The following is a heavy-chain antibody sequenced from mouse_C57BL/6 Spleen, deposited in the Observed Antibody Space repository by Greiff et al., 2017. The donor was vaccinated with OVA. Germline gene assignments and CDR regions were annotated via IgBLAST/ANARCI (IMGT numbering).Heavy chain of an antibody. Sequence: QVHVKQPGAELVKPGASVKLSCKASGYTFTSYWMQWVKQRPGQGLEWIGEIDPSDSYTNYNQKFKGKATLTVDTSSSTAYMQLSSLTSEDSAVYYCARSGATTVEFAYWGQGTLVTVSA. CDR2: IDPSDSYT. CDR3: ARSGATTVEFAY. J-gene: IGHJ3*01. V-gene: IGHV1-50*01. D-gene: IGHD1-1*01. CDR1: GYTFTSYW.